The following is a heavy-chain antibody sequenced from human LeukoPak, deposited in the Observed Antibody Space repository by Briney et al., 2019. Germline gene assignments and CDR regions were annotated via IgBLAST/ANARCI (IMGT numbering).Heavy chain of an antibody. D-gene: IGHD2-2*01. CDR1: GGSFSGYY. CDR3: ARAGDVVVPAAIYY. J-gene: IGHJ4*02. V-gene: IGHV4-34*01. CDR2: INHSGST. Sequence: SETLSLTCAVYGGSFSGYYWSWIRQLPGKGLEWIGEINHSGSTNYNPSLKSRVTISVDTSKNQFSLKLSSVTAADTAVYYCARAGDVVVPAAIYYWGQGTLVTVSS.